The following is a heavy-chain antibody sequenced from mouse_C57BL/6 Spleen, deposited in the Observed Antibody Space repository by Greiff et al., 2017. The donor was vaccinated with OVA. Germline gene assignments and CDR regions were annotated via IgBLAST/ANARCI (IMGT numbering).Heavy chain of an antibody. CDR2: IDPSDSYT. V-gene: IGHV1-50*01. CDR3: AREEETGTMAWFAY. J-gene: IGHJ3*01. Sequence: QVQLQQPGAELVKPGASVKLSCKASGYTFTSYWMQWVKQRPGQGLEWIGEIDPSDSYTNYNQKFKGKATLTVDTSSSTAYMQLSSLTSEDSAVYYCAREEETGTMAWFAYWGQGTLVTVSA. D-gene: IGHD4-1*01. CDR1: GYTFTSYW.